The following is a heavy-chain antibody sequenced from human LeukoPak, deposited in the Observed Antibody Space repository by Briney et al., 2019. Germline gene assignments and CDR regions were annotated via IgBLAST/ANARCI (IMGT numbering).Heavy chain of an antibody. J-gene: IGHJ4*02. CDR1: GGSISSYY. V-gene: IGHV4-59*08. Sequence: SETLSLTCSVSGGSISSYYWSWLPQPPGKGLERIGYIYYSGSTNYNPSLKSRVTISVDTSKNQFSLKLSSVTAADTAVYYCARHLTTVTPFDYWGQGTLVTVSS. CDR2: IYYSGST. D-gene: IGHD4-17*01. CDR3: ARHLTTVTPFDY.